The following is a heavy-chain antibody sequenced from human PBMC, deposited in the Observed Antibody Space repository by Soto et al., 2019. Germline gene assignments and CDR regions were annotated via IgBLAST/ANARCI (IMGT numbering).Heavy chain of an antibody. D-gene: IGHD3-10*01. Sequence: QVQLVQSGAEVKKPGSSVKVSCKASGGTFSSYAISWVRQAPGQGLEWMGGIIPIFGTANYAQKFQGRVTITADKSTSTAYMELSSLRSVDTAVYYCARTRITMVRGVSGYYYGMDVWGQGTTVTVSS. CDR2: IIPIFGTA. J-gene: IGHJ6*02. CDR1: GGTFSSYA. V-gene: IGHV1-69*06. CDR3: ARTRITMVRGVSGYYYGMDV.